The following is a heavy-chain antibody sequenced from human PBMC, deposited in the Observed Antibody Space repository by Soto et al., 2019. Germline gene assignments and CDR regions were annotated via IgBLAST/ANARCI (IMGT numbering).Heavy chain of an antibody. V-gene: IGHV4-39*01. Sequence: SETLSLTCTVSGGSISSSSYYWGWIRQPPGKGLEWIGSIYYRGSTYYNPSLKSRVTISVDTSKNQFSLKLSSVTAADTAVYYCARHGIAVAGTAFDIWGQGTMVTVSS. CDR3: ARHGIAVAGTAFDI. CDR2: IYYRGST. J-gene: IGHJ3*02. CDR1: GGSISSSSYY. D-gene: IGHD6-19*01.